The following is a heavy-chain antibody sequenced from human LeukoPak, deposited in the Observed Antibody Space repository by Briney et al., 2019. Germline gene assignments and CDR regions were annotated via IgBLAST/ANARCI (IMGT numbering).Heavy chain of an antibody. CDR1: GFTFSSYA. CDR3: ARESWGSGFDY. V-gene: IGHV3-30-3*01. D-gene: IGHD7-27*01. J-gene: IGHJ4*02. CDR2: ISYDGSNK. Sequence: GGSLRLSCAASGFTFSSYAMHWVRQAPGKGLEWVAVISYDGSNKYYADSVKGRFTISRDNSKNTLYPQMNSLGAEDTAVYYCARESWGSGFDYWGQGTLVTVSS.